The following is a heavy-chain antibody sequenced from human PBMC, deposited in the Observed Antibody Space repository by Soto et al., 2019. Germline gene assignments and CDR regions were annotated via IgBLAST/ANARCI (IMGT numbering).Heavy chain of an antibody. CDR2: IYYSGST. CDR1: GGSISSGGYY. CDR3: AREKRDYYYMDV. V-gene: IGHV4-31*03. J-gene: IGHJ6*03. Sequence: SETLSLTCTVSGGSISSGGYYWSWIRQHPGKGLEWIGYIYYSGSTYYNPSLKSRVTISVDTSKNQFSLKLSSVTAADTAVYYCAREKRDYYYMDVWGKGTTVTVSS.